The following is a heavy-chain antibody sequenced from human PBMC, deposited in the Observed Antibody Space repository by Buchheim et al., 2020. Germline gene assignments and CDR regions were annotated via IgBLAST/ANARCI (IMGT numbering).Heavy chain of an antibody. Sequence: QVQLVESGGGVVQPGRSLRLSCAASGFTFSSYGMHWVRQAPGKGLEWVAVISYDGSNKYYADSVKGRFTISRDNSKNTLYLQMSSLRAEDTAVYYCAKGVKLYGVLICESCELHWGQGTL. V-gene: IGHV3-30*18. J-gene: IGHJ4*02. CDR2: ISYDGSNK. CDR1: GFTFSSYG. D-gene: IGHD3-3*01. CDR3: AKGVKLYGVLICESCELH.